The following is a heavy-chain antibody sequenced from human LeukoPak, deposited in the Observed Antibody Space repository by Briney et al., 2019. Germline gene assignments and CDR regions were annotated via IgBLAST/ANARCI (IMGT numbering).Heavy chain of an antibody. Sequence: GGSLRLSCAASGFTFSSYAMHWVRQAPGKGLEWVAVISYDGSNKYYADSVKGRFTISRDNSKNTLYLQMNSLRAEDTAVYYCARAFFPPGGYFDYWGQGTLVTVSS. CDR1: GFTFSSYA. CDR3: ARAFFPPGGYFDY. V-gene: IGHV3-30-3*01. D-gene: IGHD1-14*01. CDR2: ISYDGSNK. J-gene: IGHJ4*02.